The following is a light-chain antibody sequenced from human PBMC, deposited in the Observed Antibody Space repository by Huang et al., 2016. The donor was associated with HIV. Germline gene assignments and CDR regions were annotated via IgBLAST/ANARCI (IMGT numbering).Light chain of an antibody. CDR2: GAS. J-gene: IGKJ3*01. CDR3: QQYNSWPLT. CDR1: EGVSTN. Sequence: PGERATLSCRASEGVSTNLAWYQHKPGQAPRFLMFGASTRATGVPARFSGTGSGTEFTLTINSLQSEDFAVYFCQQYNSWPLTFGPGTKVDL. V-gene: IGKV3-15*01.